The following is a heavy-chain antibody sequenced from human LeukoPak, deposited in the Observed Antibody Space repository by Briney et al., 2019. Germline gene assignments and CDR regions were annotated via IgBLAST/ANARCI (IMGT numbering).Heavy chain of an antibody. Sequence: SETLSLTCTVSGGSISSSSYYWGWIRQPPGKGLEWIGSIYYSGSTYYNPSLKSRVTISVDTSKNQFSLKLSSVTAADTVVYYCARLGPLAARPTFGDYWGQGTLVTVSS. CDR2: IYYSGST. D-gene: IGHD6-6*01. CDR3: ARLGPLAARPTFGDY. J-gene: IGHJ4*02. V-gene: IGHV4-39*01. CDR1: GGSISSSSYY.